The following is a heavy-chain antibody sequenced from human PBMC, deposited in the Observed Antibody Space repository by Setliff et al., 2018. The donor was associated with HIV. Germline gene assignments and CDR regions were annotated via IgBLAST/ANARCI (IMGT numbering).Heavy chain of an antibody. V-gene: IGHV3-30-3*01. CDR1: GFTFSSCV. J-gene: IGHJ4*02. D-gene: IGHD1-26*01. CDR2: MSTGGGIK. Sequence: GGSLRLSCAATGFTFSSCVLHWVRQAPGKGLEWVAVMSTGGGIKICADSVKGRFTISRDNSRNTLFLQMNNLRPEDTATYYCVRDPIEGSPDYFDYWGQGALVTVSS. CDR3: VRDPIEGSPDYFDY.